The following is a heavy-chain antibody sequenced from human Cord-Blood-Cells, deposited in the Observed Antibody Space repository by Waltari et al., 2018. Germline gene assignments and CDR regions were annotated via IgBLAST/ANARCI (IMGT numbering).Heavy chain of an antibody. V-gene: IGHV4-34*01. J-gene: IGHJ4*02. Sequence: QVQLQQWGAGLLKPSVTLSLTCAVSGGSFSGYYWSWTRQPPGKGLEWIGEINHSGSTNYNPSLKSRVTISVDTSKNQFSLKLSSVTAADTAVYYCARVRHGFYFDYWGQGTLVTVSS. CDR2: INHSGST. CDR3: ARVRHGFYFDY. CDR1: GGSFSGYY.